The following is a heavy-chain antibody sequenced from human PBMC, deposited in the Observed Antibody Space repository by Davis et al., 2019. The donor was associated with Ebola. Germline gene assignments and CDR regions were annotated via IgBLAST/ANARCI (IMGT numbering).Heavy chain of an antibody. CDR3: ARSIQIVGATGPGY. CDR2: ISAYNGNT. V-gene: IGHV1-18*04. D-gene: IGHD1-26*01. CDR1: GYTFTSYG. Sequence: AASVKVSCKASGYTFTSYGISWVRQAPGQGLEWMGWISAYNGNTNYAQNLQGRVTMTTYTSTSTAYMELRSLRSEDTAVYYCARSIQIVGATGPGYWGQGTLVTVSS. J-gene: IGHJ4*02.